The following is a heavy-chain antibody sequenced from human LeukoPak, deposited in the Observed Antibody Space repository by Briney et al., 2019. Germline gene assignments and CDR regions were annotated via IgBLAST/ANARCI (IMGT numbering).Heavy chain of an antibody. V-gene: IGHV1-46*01. CDR2: INPSDGST. J-gene: IGHJ5*02. D-gene: IGHD2-15*01. CDR3: ARDVVVEVGMLPTDSWFDP. Sequence: ASVKVSCKATGYSFATYYIHWMRQAPGRGLEWMGIINPSDGSTSTAQKFQGRVTMTSDTSTSTVYMELSSLTYDDTAVYYCARDVVVEVGMLPTDSWFDPWGRGTLVAVSS. CDR1: GYSFATYY.